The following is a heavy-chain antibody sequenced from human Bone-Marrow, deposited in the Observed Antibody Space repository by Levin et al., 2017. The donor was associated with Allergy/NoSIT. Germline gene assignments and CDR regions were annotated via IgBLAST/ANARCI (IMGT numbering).Heavy chain of an antibody. CDR1: GGTFSSNR. CDR2: IIPLLGTQ. CDR3: ARAHSSGWTDAFDI. J-gene: IGHJ3*02. D-gene: IGHD6-19*01. Sequence: SVKVSCKASGGTFSSNRINWVRQAPGQGLEWMGRIIPLLGTQKYAQKFQGRVTITADKSTTAAYMELSSLRSEDTAMYYCARAHSSGWTDAFDIWGQGTMVTVSS. V-gene: IGHV1-69*08.